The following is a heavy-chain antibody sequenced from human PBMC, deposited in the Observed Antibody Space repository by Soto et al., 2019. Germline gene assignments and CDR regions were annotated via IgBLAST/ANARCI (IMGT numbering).Heavy chain of an antibody. J-gene: IGHJ4*02. Sequence: GGSLRLSCAASGFTVNSNYMSWVRQAPGKGLEWVSRIDNAGNSGSIGYADSVKGRFTISRDNAKNSLYLQMNSLRAEDTALYYCAKSKGPRIVGATTSLDYWGQGTLVTVSS. CDR3: AKSKGPRIVGATTSLDY. V-gene: IGHV3-9*01. CDR2: IDNAGNSGSI. CDR1: GFTVNSNY. D-gene: IGHD1-26*01.